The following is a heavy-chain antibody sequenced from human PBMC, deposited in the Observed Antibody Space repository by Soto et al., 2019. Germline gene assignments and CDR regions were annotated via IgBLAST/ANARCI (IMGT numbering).Heavy chain of an antibody. J-gene: IGHJ4*02. CDR2: MYHSGST. V-gene: IGHV4-30-2*01. D-gene: IGHD4-4*01. CDR1: GGSISSGGYS. Sequence: QLQLQESGSGLVKPSQTLSLTCAVSGGSISSGGYSWSWIRQPPGKGLEWIGYMYHSGSTYYNPPLKIRVTISIDRSKNQFSLKRSSLTAADTSLYYCASVTDYWGQGILVTVSS. CDR3: ASVTDY.